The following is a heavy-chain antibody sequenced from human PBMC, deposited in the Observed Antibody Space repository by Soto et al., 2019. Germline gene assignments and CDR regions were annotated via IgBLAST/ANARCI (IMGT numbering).Heavy chain of an antibody. V-gene: IGHV4-61*01. Sequence: SETLSLTCTVSGGSVSSGSYYWSWIRQPPGKGLERIGYIYYSGSTNYNPSLKSRVTISVDTSKNQFSLKLSSVTAADTAVYFCAVGFGVVTLGYYYYGMDVWGQGTTVTVSS. CDR2: IYYSGST. CDR1: GGSVSSGSYY. J-gene: IGHJ6*02. D-gene: IGHD3-3*01. CDR3: AVGFGVVTLGYYYYGMDV.